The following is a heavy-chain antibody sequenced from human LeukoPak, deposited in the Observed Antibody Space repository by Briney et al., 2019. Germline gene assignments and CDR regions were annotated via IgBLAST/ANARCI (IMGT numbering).Heavy chain of an antibody. D-gene: IGHD2-21*02. CDR1: GFTFSSYG. V-gene: IGHV3-30*03. CDR2: ISYDGSNK. J-gene: IGHJ4*02. Sequence: GGSLRLSCAASGFTFSSYGMHWVRQAPGKGLEWVAVISYDGSNKYYADSVKGRFTISRDNSKNTLYLQMNSLRAEDTAVYYCARSTVYCGGDCYIGPLDYWGQGTLVTVSS. CDR3: ARSTVYCGGDCYIGPLDY.